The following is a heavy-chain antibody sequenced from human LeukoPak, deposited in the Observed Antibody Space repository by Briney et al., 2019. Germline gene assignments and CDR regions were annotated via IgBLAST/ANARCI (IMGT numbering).Heavy chain of an antibody. CDR2: IIPILGIA. V-gene: IGHV1-69*02. Sequence: SVKVSCKASGGTFSSYTISWVRQAPGQGLEWMGRIIPILGIANYAQKLQGRVTITADKSTSTAYMELSSLRSEDTAVYYCARSMVTRDWFDPWGQGTLVTVSS. J-gene: IGHJ5*02. CDR3: ARSMVTRDWFDP. CDR1: GGTFSSYT. D-gene: IGHD5-18*01.